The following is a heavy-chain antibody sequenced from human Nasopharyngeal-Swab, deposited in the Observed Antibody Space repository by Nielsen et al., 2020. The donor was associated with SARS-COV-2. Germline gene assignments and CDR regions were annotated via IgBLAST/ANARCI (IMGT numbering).Heavy chain of an antibody. J-gene: IGHJ3*02. CDR1: GYSFTSYW. Sequence: GESLKISCKGSGYSFTSYWIGWVRQMPGKGLEWMGIIYPGDSDTRYSPSFQGQVTISADKSISTAYLQWSSLKASDTAMYYCARPLKQWLGGDALDIWGQGTMVTVSS. V-gene: IGHV5-51*01. CDR2: IYPGDSDT. D-gene: IGHD6-19*01. CDR3: ARPLKQWLGGDALDI.